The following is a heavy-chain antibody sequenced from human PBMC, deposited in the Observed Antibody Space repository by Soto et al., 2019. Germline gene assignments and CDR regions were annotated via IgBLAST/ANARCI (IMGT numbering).Heavy chain of an antibody. CDR2: ISDDGSNK. V-gene: IGHV3-30*04. CDR3: ARGPDSIAVAGYSDY. CDR1: GFSFSNYA. J-gene: IGHJ4*02. D-gene: IGHD6-19*01. Sequence: PGGSLILSCEASGFSFSNYAMHWVRQAPGKGLEWVAVISDDGSNKNYADSVKGRFTISRDNSKNTVHLQMKSLRGEDTAVYYCARGPDSIAVAGYSDYGGQGALVTVSS.